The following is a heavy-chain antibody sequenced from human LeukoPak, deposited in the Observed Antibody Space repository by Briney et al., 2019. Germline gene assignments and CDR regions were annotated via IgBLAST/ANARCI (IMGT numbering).Heavy chain of an antibody. V-gene: IGHV4-39*01. Sequence: PSETLSLTCTVSGGSISSSSYYWGWIRQPPGKGLEWIGSIYYSGSTYYNPSLKSRVTISVDTSKNQFSLKLSSVTAADTAVYYCARAYYYGSGSRQKPYYFDYWGQGTLVTVSS. J-gene: IGHJ4*02. CDR3: ARAYYYGSGSRQKPYYFDY. D-gene: IGHD3-10*01. CDR1: GGSISSSSYY. CDR2: IYYSGST.